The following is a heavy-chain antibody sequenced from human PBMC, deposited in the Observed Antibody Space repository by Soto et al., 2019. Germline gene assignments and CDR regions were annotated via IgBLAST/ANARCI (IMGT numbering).Heavy chain of an antibody. V-gene: IGHV4-34*01. Sequence: QVQLQQWGAGLLKPSETLSLTCAVYGGSFSGYYWSWIRQPPGKGLQWIGEINHSGSTNYNPSLKSRVTISVDTSKNQFSLKLSSVTAADTAVYYCARAGWNYDMDVWGQGTTVTVSS. D-gene: IGHD2-15*01. J-gene: IGHJ6*02. CDR1: GGSFSGYY. CDR2: INHSGST. CDR3: ARAGWNYDMDV.